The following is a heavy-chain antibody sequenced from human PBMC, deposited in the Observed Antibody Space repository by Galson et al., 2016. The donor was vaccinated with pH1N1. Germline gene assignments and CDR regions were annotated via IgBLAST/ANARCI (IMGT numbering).Heavy chain of an antibody. CDR2: IEWDDDK. CDR3: GRNPAFVGGAIDI. CDR1: GFSLRTSGMR. D-gene: IGHD2-15*01. J-gene: IGHJ3*02. V-gene: IGHV2-70*04. Sequence: PALVKPTQTLTLTCTFSGFSLRTSGMRVSWIRQPPGKALEWLARIEWDDDKFYSTSLKTRLSISKDTSKNQVVLTMTNMDPEDTATYYCGRNPAFVGGAIDIWGRGTLVTVSS.